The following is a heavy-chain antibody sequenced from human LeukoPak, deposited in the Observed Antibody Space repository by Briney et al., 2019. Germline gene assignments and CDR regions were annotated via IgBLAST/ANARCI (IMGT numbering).Heavy chain of an antibody. CDR2: INPNSGGT. D-gene: IGHD4-17*01. V-gene: IGHV1-2*02. CDR1: GYTFTGYY. J-gene: IGHJ4*02. CDR3: ARAVTTDVLVSSHGFDY. Sequence: GASVKASCKASGYTFTGYYMHWVRQAPGQGLEWMGWINPNSGGTNYAQKFQGRVTMTRDTSISTAYMELSRLRSDDTAVYYCARAVTTDVLVSSHGFDYWGQGTLVTVSS.